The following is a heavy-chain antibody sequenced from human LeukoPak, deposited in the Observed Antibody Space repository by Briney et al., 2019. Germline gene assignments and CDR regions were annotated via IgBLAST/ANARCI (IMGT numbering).Heavy chain of an antibody. CDR2: IYHSGST. D-gene: IGHD1-14*01. CDR3: ARETVYLGWFDP. J-gene: IGHJ5*02. V-gene: IGHV4-59*01. CDR1: GGSMSSYY. Sequence: SETLSLTCSVSGGSMSSYYWSWIRQSPGKGLEWIGYIYHSGSTDYNSSLKSRVTISVDTSKNQFSLKLSSVTAADTAVYYCARETVYLGWFDPWGQGTLVTVSS.